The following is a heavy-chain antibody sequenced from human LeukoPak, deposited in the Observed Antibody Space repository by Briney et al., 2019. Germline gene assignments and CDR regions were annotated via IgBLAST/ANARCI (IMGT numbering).Heavy chain of an antibody. CDR3: ARDSGSAAFDI. CDR1: GFTFSSYS. Sequence: GGSLRLSCAASGFTFSSYSMNWVRQAPGKGLEWVSSISSSSSYIYYADSVKGRFTISRDKAKNSLYLQMNSLRAEDTAVYYCARDSGSAAFDIWGQGTMVTVSS. J-gene: IGHJ3*02. CDR2: ISSSSSYI. V-gene: IGHV3-21*01. D-gene: IGHD3-10*01.